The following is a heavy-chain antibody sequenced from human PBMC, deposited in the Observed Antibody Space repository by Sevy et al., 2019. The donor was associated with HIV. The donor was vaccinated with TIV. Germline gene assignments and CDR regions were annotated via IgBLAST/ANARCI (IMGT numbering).Heavy chain of an antibody. J-gene: IGHJ5*02. CDR1: GGSISSYY. CDR3: ARAPGGQQLVDWFDP. CDR2: IYYSGST. Sequence: SETLSLTCTVSGGSISSYYWSWIRQPPGKGLEWIGYIYYSGSTNYNPSLKSRVTISVDTSKNQFSLKLSSVTAADTAVYYCARAPGGQQLVDWFDPWGQRTLVTVSS. D-gene: IGHD6-13*01. V-gene: IGHV4-59*01.